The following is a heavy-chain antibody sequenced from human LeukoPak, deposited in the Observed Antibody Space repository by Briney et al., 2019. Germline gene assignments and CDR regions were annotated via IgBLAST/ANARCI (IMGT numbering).Heavy chain of an antibody. V-gene: IGHV1-8*01. D-gene: IGHD2-15*01. J-gene: IGHJ4*02. CDR1: GYTFTSYD. CDR2: MNPNSGNT. CDR3: ARGGSYCSGGSCYYFDY. Sequence: ASVKVSCKASGYTFTSYDINWVRQATGQGREWMGWMNPNSGNTGYAQKFQGRVTMTRNTSISTAYMELSSLRSEDTAVYYCARGGSYCSGGSCYYFDYWGQGTLVTVSS.